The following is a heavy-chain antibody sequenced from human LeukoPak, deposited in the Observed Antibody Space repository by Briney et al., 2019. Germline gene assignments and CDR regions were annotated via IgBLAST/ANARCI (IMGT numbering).Heavy chain of an antibody. CDR3: ARGGWLLLLVFDY. CDR2: INHSGST. CDR1: GGSFSGYY. V-gene: IGHV4-34*01. Sequence: SETLSLTCAVYGGSFSGYYWSWIRQPPGKGLEWIGEINHSGSTNYNPSLKSRVTISVDTSKNQSSLKLSSVTAADTAVYYCARGGWLLLLVFDYWGQGTLVTVSS. J-gene: IGHJ4*02. D-gene: IGHD3-22*01.